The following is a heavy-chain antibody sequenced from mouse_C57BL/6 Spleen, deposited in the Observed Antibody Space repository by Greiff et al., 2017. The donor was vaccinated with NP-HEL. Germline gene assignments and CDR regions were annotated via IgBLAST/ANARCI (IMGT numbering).Heavy chain of an antibody. CDR1: GYTFTSYW. V-gene: IGHV1-52*01. CDR3: AREDLYYYAMDY. J-gene: IGHJ4*01. CDR2: IDPSDSET. Sequence: VQLQQPGAELVRPGSSVKLSCKASGYTFTSYWMHWVKQRPIQGLEWIGNIDPSDSETHYNQKFKDKATLTVDKSSSTAYMQLSSLTSEDSAVYYCAREDLYYYAMDYWGQGTSVTVSS.